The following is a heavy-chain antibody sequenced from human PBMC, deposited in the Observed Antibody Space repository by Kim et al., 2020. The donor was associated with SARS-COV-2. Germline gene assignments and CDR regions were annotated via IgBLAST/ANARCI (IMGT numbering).Heavy chain of an antibody. CDR2: ITGHGSNT. CDR3: ATFNNFGYSFFDS. J-gene: IGHJ4*02. CDR1: GFTFSNFA. D-gene: IGHD3-22*01. Sequence: GGSLRLSCAASGFTFSNFAMGWVRQAPGQGLEWVAAITGHGSNTYYADSVKGRFTISGDYSKNTLYLQMSSLGAEDTAIYYCATFNNFGYSFFDSWGQGT. V-gene: IGHV3-23*01.